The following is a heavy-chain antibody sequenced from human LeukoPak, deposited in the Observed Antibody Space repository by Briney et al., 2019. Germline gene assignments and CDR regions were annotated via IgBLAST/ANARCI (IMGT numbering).Heavy chain of an antibody. CDR2: IYYSGST. V-gene: IGHV4-59*01. J-gene: IGHJ5*02. Sequence: SETLSRTCSVSDDSITMYYWTWIRQPPGKGLEWVGYIYYSGSTNYNPSLKSRVTISVDTSKNQFSLKLSSVTAADTAVYYCARDNEDDSSGYYNWFDPWGQGTLVTVSS. CDR3: ARDNEDDSSGYYNWFDP. CDR1: DDSITMYY. D-gene: IGHD3-22*01.